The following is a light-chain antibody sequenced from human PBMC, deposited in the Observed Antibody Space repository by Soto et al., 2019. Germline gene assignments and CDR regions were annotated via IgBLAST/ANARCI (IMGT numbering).Light chain of an antibody. J-gene: IGKJ2*01. Sequence: DIQMTQSPSSLSASVGDRVTITCRATQNISTYLNWYRQKPGKAPYLLIYAASTLQSGVPSRFSGSGSGTDFTLTISSLLPEDFATSYCQQSDTPPVTFGQRTNLEIK. CDR1: QNISTY. V-gene: IGKV1-39*01. CDR2: AAS. CDR3: QQSDTPPVT.